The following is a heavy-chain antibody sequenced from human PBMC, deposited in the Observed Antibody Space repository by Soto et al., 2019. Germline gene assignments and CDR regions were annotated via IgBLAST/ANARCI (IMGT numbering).Heavy chain of an antibody. V-gene: IGHV4-39*01. CDR1: GGSISSSSYY. D-gene: IGHD1-7*01. CDR2: IYYSGST. Sequence: QLQLQESGPGLVKPSETLSLTCTVSGGSISSSSYYWGWIRQPPGKGLEWIGSIYYSGSTYYNPSLKSRVPISVDTSKNQFSLKLSSVTAADTAVYYCARHQGYSWNYVRYFDYWGQGTLVTVSS. CDR3: ARHQGYSWNYVRYFDY. J-gene: IGHJ4*02.